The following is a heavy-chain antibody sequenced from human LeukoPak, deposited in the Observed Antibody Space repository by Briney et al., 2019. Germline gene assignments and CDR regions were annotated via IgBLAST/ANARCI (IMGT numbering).Heavy chain of an antibody. CDR1: GFTFSSYG. CDR3: ARDRVLIYGSGSYYDY. J-gene: IGHJ4*02. CDR2: ISYDGSNK. Sequence: TGGSLRLSCAASGFTFSSYGMHWVRQAPGKGLEWVAVISYDGSNKYYADSVKGRFTISRDNSKNTLYLQMNSLRAEDTAVYYCARDRVLIYGSGSYYDYWGQGTLVTVSS. D-gene: IGHD3-10*01. V-gene: IGHV3-30*03.